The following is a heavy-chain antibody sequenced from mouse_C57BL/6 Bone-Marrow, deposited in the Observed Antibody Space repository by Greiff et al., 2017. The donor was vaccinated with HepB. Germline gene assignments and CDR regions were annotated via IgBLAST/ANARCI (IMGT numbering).Heavy chain of an antibody. CDR3: ARDKGLRRDLAY. V-gene: IGHV5-4*01. CDR1: GFTFSSYA. CDR2: ISDGGSYT. D-gene: IGHD2-2*01. Sequence: EVMLVESGGGLVKPGGSLKLSCAASGFTFSSYAMSWVRQTPEKRLEWVATISDGGSYTYYPDNVKGRFTISRDNAKNNLYLQMSHLKSEDTAMYYCARDKGLRRDLAYWGQGTLVTVSA. J-gene: IGHJ3*01.